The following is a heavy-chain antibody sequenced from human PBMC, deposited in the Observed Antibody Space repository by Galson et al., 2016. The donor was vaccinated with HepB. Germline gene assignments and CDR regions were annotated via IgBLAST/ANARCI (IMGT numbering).Heavy chain of an antibody. CDR1: GFTFINYA. CDR2: ISGSGGST. D-gene: IGHD2-2*01. Sequence: SLRLSCAASGFTFINYAMTWVRQAPGKGLEWVSSISGSGGSTYYAGSVKGRFTISRDNSKNTLYLQMNSLRAEDTALYFCAKCRSSDSTSCPNYWGQGTLVTVSS. V-gene: IGHV3-23*01. J-gene: IGHJ4*02. CDR3: AKCRSSDSTSCPNY.